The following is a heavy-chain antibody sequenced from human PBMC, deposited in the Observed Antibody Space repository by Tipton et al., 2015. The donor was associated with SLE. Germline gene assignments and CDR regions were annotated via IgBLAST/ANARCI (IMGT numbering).Heavy chain of an antibody. D-gene: IGHD4-11*01. V-gene: IGHV4-61*02. J-gene: IGHJ5*02. CDR1: GDAINSGDYY. CDR3: VREGRRERRNYGGLGWFGP. CDR2: VHIGGTT. Sequence: TLSLTCIVSGDAINSGDYYWTWIRQPAGKGLEWIGRVHIGGTTNYNPSLRSRVIISLDTSKNQFSLKLSSVTAADTAVYYCVREGRRERRNYGGLGWFGPWGQGTLVTVSS.